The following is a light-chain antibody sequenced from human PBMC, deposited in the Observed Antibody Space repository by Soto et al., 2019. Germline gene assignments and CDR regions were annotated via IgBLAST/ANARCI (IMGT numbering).Light chain of an antibody. J-gene: IGKJ1*01. V-gene: IGKV1-5*03. CDR1: QSISTW. CDR3: QQYNYYSRT. Sequence: DIQMTQSPSTLSASVADRVTITCRASQSISTWLAWYQQKPGKAPKLLIYKASSLQSGVPSRFSGSGSGTEFTLTISNLQPDDFATYYCQQYNYYSRTFGQGTKV. CDR2: KAS.